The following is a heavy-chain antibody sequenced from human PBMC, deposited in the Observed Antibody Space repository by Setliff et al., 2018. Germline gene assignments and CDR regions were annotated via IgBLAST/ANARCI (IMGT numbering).Heavy chain of an antibody. J-gene: IGHJ4*02. CDR1: GFTFSSHW. V-gene: IGHV3-74*01. CDR3: ARGGDYCGGECYIPPPDSY. CDR2: INNDGSST. Sequence: PGGSLRLSCAAAGFTFSSHWMHWVRQAPGKRLMWVSRINNDGSSTTYEDSVKGRFTISRDNAKNTLYLQMNSLRPDDTAVYYCARGGDYCGGECYIPPPDSYWGQGTLVTVSS. D-gene: IGHD2-21*01.